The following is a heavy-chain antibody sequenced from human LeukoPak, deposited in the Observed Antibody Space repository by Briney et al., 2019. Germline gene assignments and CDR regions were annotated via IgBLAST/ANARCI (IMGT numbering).Heavy chain of an antibody. CDR3: ARGDRGSYDFDY. J-gene: IGHJ4*02. CDR2: IYSGGST. Sequence: GGSLTLSCAASGFTFSSNYMSWVRQAPGKGLEGVSVIYSGGSTYYADSVKGRFTISRDNSKNTLYLQMNSLRAEDTAVYYCARGDRGSYDFDYWGQGTLVTVSS. D-gene: IGHD1-26*01. V-gene: IGHV3-53*01. CDR1: GFTFSSNY.